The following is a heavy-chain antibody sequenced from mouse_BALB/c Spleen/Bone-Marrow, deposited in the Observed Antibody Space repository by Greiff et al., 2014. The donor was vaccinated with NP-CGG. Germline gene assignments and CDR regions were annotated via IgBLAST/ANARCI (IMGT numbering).Heavy chain of an antibody. Sequence: QVHVKQSGPGLVAPSQSLSITCAVSGFSLTGYAVNWVRQPPGKGLEWLGMIWGDGSTDYNSVFKSRLTISKDNSKSQVFLKMNSLQTEDTAAYYGARDQEYRNNYYAMDYWGQGISVTVSS. D-gene: IGHD2-10*02. V-gene: IGHV2-6-7*01. CDR3: ARDQEYRNNYYAMDY. J-gene: IGHJ4*01. CDR1: GFSLTGYA. CDR2: IWGDGST.